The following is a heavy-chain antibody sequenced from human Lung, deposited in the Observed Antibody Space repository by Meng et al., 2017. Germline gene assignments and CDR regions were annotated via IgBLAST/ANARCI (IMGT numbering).Heavy chain of an antibody. CDR3: ARFETVGVATGDF. J-gene: IGHJ4*02. CDR2: ISSDSRYI. D-gene: IGHD2-15*01. Sequence: EVQLVESGGGLVTPGGSLRLSCAASGFTFSNYSMNCVRQAPGKGLEWVSSISSDSRYIFYADSVKGRFTISRDNAKNSLYLQMNSLSPEDTAVFYCARFETVGVATGDFWGQGTLVTVSS. CDR1: GFTFSNYS. V-gene: IGHV3-21*01.